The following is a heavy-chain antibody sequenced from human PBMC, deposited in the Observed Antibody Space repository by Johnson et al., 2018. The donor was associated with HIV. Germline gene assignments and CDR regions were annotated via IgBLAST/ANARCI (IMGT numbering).Heavy chain of an antibody. CDR1: GFTFTSYA. D-gene: IGHD3-10*01. CDR2: ITGSGGNT. CDR3: ARVGYGVLLWFGVDDAFDI. J-gene: IGHJ3*02. V-gene: IGHV3-23*04. Sequence: VQLVESGGGLVQPGGSLRLSCAASGFTFTSYAMSWVRQAPGKGLEWVSLITGSGGNTYNADSVKGRFTISRDNSKNTLYLQMNTLRAEDTAVYYCARVGYGVLLWFGVDDAFDIWGQGTMVTVSS.